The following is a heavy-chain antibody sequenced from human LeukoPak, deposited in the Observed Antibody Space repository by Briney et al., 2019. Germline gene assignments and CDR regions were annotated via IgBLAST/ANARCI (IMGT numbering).Heavy chain of an antibody. Sequence: PSETLSLTCAVYGGSFSGYYWSWIRQPPGKGLEWIGEINHSGSTNYNPSLKSRVTISVDTSKNQFSLKLSSVTAADTAVYYCARGEYSNSIDYWGQGTLVTVS. CDR3: ARGEYSNSIDY. D-gene: IGHD6-6*01. J-gene: IGHJ4*02. V-gene: IGHV4-34*01. CDR1: GGSFSGYY. CDR2: INHSGST.